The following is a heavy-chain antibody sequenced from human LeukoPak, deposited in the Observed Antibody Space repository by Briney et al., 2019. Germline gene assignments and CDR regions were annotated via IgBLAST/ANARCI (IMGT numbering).Heavy chain of an antibody. CDR2: MYYSGST. CDR1: GYSISSSNW. J-gene: IGHJ4*02. V-gene: IGHV4-28*03. D-gene: IGHD5-24*01. CDR3: ARDGDGYNYFDH. Sequence: SETLSLTCAVSGYSISSSNWWGWVRQPPGKGLEWIGSMYYSGSTYYSPSLKSRVTISTDTSKNQFSLEVRSVTAADTAVYYCARDGDGYNYFDHWGQGILVTVSS.